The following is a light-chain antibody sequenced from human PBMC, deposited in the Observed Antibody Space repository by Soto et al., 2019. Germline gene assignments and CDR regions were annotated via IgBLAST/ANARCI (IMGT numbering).Light chain of an antibody. CDR2: WAS. V-gene: IGKV4-1*01. CDR1: QSLLANCNNKNC. CDR3: QCFCSPPFS. J-gene: IGKJ2*01. Sequence: DIVMTQSPDSLAVSLGERATINCKSSQSLLANCNNKNCLAWYQHKPGQPPKMLILWASTRESGVRDRFSGSGSGTDFSLTVSSLQAEDAEVYYFQCFCSPPFSFVQGTKLEMK.